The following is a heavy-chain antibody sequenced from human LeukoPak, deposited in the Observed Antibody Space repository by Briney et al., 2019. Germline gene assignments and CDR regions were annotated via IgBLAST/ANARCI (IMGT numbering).Heavy chain of an antibody. CDR3: ARRGQAAGSKGAFDY. J-gene: IGHJ4*02. CDR2: IDYSGTT. V-gene: IGHV4-39*01. CDR1: GGSISSTSYY. D-gene: IGHD6-13*01. Sequence: ASETLSLTCTVSGGSISSTSYYWAWIRQPPGRGLEWIGSIDYSGTTYYNPSLKSRVTISVDMSKNQFSLKLSSVTASDTAKYFCARRGQAAGSKGAFDYWGQGTLVTVSS.